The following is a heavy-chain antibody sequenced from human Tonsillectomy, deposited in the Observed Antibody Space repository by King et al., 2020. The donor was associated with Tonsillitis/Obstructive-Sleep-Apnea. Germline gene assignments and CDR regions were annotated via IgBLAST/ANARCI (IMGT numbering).Heavy chain of an antibody. CDR2: ISWNSGSI. Sequence: VQLVESGGGLVQPGRSLRLSCAASGFTFDDYAMYWVRQAPGKGLEWVSGISWNSGSIGYADSVKGRFTISRDNAKNSLYLQMNSLRAEDTALYYCAKSAYYGFWSCYYTDRNNMDVWGKGNTVTVSS. CDR1: GFTFDDYA. CDR3: AKSAYYGFWSCYYTDRNNMDV. J-gene: IGHJ6*03. V-gene: IGHV3-9*01. D-gene: IGHD3-3*01.